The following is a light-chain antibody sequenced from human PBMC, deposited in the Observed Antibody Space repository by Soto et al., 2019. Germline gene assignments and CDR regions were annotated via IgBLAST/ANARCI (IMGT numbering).Light chain of an antibody. Sequence: DIQMTQSPSTLSASVGDRVTITCRASQSISSWLAWYQQKPGKAPKLLIYKASSLESGVPSRFSGGGSGTEFSLTISSLQPDDFATYYCQQYHSYPLTFGGGTKVEFK. CDR1: QSISSW. CDR2: KAS. J-gene: IGKJ4*01. V-gene: IGKV1-5*03. CDR3: QQYHSYPLT.